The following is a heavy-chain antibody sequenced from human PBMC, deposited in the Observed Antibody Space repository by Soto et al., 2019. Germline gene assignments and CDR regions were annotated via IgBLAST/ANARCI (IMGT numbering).Heavy chain of an antibody. CDR3: ARDYFGVDYYYGMDV. CDR1: GFTFSSYG. D-gene: IGHD3-16*01. CDR2: IWYDGSNK. Sequence: QVQLVESGGGVVQPGRSLRLSCAASGFTFSSYGMHWVRQAPGKGLEWVAVIWYDGSNKYYADSVKGRFTISRDNSKNTLYLLMNSLRAEDTAVYYCARDYFGVDYYYGMDVWGQGTTVTVSS. J-gene: IGHJ6*02. V-gene: IGHV3-33*01.